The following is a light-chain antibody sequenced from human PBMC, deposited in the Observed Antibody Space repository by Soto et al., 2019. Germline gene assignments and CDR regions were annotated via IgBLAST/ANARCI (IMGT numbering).Light chain of an antibody. CDR1: QGISNY. V-gene: IGKV1-27*01. CDR2: AAS. J-gene: IGKJ4*01. CDR3: QKYNGAPLT. Sequence: DIQMTQSPSSLSASVGPRVTITCRASQGISNYLAWYQQKQGKVPELLIYAASTLQSGVSSRFSGSGSGTHFTLSISSLQTEDVATYYCQKYNGAPLTFGGGTKVDIK.